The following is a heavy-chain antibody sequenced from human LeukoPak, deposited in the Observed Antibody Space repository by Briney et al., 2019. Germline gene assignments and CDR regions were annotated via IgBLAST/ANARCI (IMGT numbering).Heavy chain of an antibody. CDR3: ARLAVAGTGGYYYGMDV. J-gene: IGHJ6*02. CDR1: GGSISSSSYY. Sequence: SETLSLTCTVSGGSISSSSYYWGWIRQPPGKGLEWIVSIYYSGSTYYNPSLKSRVTISVDTSKNQFSLKLSSVTAADTAVYYCARLAVAGTGGYYYGMDVWGQGTTVTVSS. CDR2: IYYSGST. V-gene: IGHV4-39*01. D-gene: IGHD6-19*01.